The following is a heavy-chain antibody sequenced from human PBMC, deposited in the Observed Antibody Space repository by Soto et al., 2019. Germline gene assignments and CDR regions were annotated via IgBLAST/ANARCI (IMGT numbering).Heavy chain of an antibody. Sequence: QVQLVQSGAEVKKPGSSVKVSCKASGGTFSSYAISWVRQAPGQGLEWMGGIIPIFGTADYAQKFQGRVTIPANEXXSTADMELSSLRSEDTAVYYCASVETQRYYYGMDVWGQGTTVTVSS. D-gene: IGHD2-15*01. CDR2: IIPIFGTA. V-gene: IGHV1-69*12. J-gene: IGHJ6*02. CDR1: GGTFSSYA. CDR3: ASVETQRYYYGMDV.